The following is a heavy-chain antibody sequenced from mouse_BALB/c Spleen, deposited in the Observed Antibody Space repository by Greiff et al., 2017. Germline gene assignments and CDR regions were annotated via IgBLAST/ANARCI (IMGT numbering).Heavy chain of an antibody. V-gene: IGHV1S81*02. D-gene: IGHD2-14*01. CDR1: GYTFTSYY. Sequence: QVQLQQSGAELVKPGASVKLSCKASGYTFTSYYMYWVKQRPGQGLEWIGEINPSNGGTNFNEKFKSKATLTVDKSSSTAYMQLSSLTSEDSAVYYCTRYYRFYAMDYWGQGTSVTVSS. J-gene: IGHJ4*01. CDR3: TRYYRFYAMDY. CDR2: INPSNGGT.